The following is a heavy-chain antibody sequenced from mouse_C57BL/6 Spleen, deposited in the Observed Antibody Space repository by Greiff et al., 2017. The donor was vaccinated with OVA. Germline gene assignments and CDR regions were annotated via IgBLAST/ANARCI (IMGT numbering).Heavy chain of an antibody. CDR2: IYPGSGNT. J-gene: IGHJ3*01. CDR1: GYTFTDYY. CDR3: ARSREYDGAWFDG. Sequence: VQLQQSGAELVRPGASVTLSCKASGYTFTDYYINWVKQRPGQGLEWIGRIYPGSGNTYYNEKFKGKATLTADKSSSTAYMQLRSLTSEDSAVYFCARSREYDGAWFDGWGKGTPVTVAA. D-gene: IGHD2-14*01. V-gene: IGHV1-76*01.